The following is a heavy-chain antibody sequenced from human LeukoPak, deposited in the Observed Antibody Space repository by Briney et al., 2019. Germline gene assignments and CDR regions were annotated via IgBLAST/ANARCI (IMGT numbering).Heavy chain of an antibody. V-gene: IGHV1-69*13. J-gene: IGHJ6*04. CDR1: GGTFSSYA. Sequence: SVKLSCKASGGTFSSYAISWVRQAPGQGLEWMGGIIPIFGTANFAQKFQGRVTITADESTSAAYMELSSLRSEDTAVYYCARGVYTMVRGVAPYGMDVWGKGTTVTVSS. D-gene: IGHD3-10*01. CDR2: IIPIFGTA. CDR3: ARGVYTMVRGVAPYGMDV.